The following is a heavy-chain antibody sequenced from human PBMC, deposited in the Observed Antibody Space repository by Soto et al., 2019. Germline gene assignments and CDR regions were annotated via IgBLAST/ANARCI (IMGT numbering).Heavy chain of an antibody. CDR1: GYTFTGYY. J-gene: IGHJ4*02. V-gene: IGHV1-2*04. D-gene: IGHD5-18*01. Sequence: QVQLVQSGAEVKKPGASVKVSCKASGYTFTGYYIHWVRQAPGQGLEWMGWINPNSGGTNYAQKFQGWVTMTRDTSISTAYMELSRLTSADTALYYCARDAYTYGQVAYWGQGTLVTVSS. CDR3: ARDAYTYGQVAY. CDR2: INPNSGGT.